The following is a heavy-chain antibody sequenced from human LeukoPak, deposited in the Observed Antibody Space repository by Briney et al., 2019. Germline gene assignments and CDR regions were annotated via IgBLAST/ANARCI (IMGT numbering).Heavy chain of an antibody. V-gene: IGHV3-30*18. CDR1: GFTFSSYG. Sequence: PGGSLRLSCAASGFTFSSYGMHWVRQAPGKGLEWVAVISYDGSNKYYADSVKGRFTISRDNSKNTLYLQMNSLRAEDTAVYYCAKGSGYYYYYAMDVWGQGTTVTVSS. CDR3: AKGSGYYYYYAMDV. CDR2: ISYDGSNK. J-gene: IGHJ6*02.